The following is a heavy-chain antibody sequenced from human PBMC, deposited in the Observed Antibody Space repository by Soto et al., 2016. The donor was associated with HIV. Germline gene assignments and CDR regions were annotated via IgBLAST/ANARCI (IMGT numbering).Heavy chain of an antibody. J-gene: IGHJ2*01. Sequence: EVQLVESGGGVVRPGGSLRVSCAASGFTFDDYGMSWARQTPGKGLEWVSGINWNGGSTGYADSVKGRFTISRDNAKNSLYLQMNSLRAEDTALYYCARGVKYCSSGSCWYFDLWGRGTLVTVSS. V-gene: IGHV3-20*04. D-gene: IGHD2-15*01. CDR2: INWNGGST. CDR3: ARGVKYCSSGSCWYFDL. CDR1: GFTFDDYG.